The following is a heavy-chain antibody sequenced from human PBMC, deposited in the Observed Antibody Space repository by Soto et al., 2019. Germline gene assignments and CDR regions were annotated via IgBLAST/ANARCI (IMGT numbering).Heavy chain of an antibody. D-gene: IGHD3-10*01. CDR2: IYPDDSDV. CDR1: GYDFSTFW. CDR3: ARRGHGSGSYHPFDY. V-gene: IGHV5-51*01. J-gene: IGHJ4*02. Sequence: PGESLKISCKASGYDFSTFWIAWVRQMPGRGLEWMGVIYPDDSDVTYSPSFQGQVTISVDKSMTTAYLHWSSLRASDTATYYCARRGHGSGSYHPFDYWGQGARVTV.